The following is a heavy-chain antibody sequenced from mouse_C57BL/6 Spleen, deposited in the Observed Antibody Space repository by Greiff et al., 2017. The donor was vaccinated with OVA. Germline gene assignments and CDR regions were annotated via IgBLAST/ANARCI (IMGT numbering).Heavy chain of an antibody. CDR2: ISYDGSN. CDR3: ARTRTYFDY. CDR1: GYSITSGYY. V-gene: IGHV3-6*01. J-gene: IGHJ2*01. D-gene: IGHD3-1*01. Sequence: EVKLQESGPGLVKPSQSLSLTCSVTGYSITSGYYWNWIRQFPGNKLEWMGYISYDGSNNYNPSLKNRISITRDTSKNQFFLKLNSVTTEDTATYYCARTRTYFDYWGQGTTLTVSS.